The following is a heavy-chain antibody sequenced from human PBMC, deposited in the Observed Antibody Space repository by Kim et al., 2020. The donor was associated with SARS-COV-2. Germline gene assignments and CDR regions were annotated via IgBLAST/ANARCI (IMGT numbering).Heavy chain of an antibody. J-gene: IGHJ4*02. Sequence: GGSLRLSCAASGFTFTDFTMHWVRQASGKGLEWVGRIRNKANNYATTYAASVKGRFTISRDDSKNTAYLQMNSLKTEDTAVYYCSRNDFWSAYHWGQGTLVTVSS. CDR1: GFTFTDFT. V-gene: IGHV3-73*01. CDR3: SRNDFWSAYH. D-gene: IGHD3-3*01. CDR2: IRNKANNYAT.